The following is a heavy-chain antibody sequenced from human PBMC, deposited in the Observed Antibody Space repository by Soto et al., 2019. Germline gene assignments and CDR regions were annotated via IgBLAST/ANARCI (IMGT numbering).Heavy chain of an antibody. CDR3: ARGYCSSTSCYEEYNWFDP. J-gene: IGHJ5*02. Sequence: QVQLVQSGAEVKKPGSSVKVSCKASGGTFSSYTISWVRQAPGQGLEWMGRIIPILGIANYAQKFQGSVTISADKSASTAYMELSSLRSEDTAVYYCARGYCSSTSCYEEYNWFDPWGQGTLVTVSS. D-gene: IGHD2-2*01. V-gene: IGHV1-69*02. CDR1: GGTFSSYT. CDR2: IIPILGIA.